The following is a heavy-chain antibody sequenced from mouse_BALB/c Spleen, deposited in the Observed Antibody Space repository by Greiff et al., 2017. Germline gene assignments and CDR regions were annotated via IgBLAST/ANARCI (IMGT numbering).Heavy chain of an antibody. Sequence: EVHLVESGGGLVKPGGSLKLSCAASGFTFSSYAMSWVRQSPEKRLEWVAEISSGGSYTYYPDTVTGRFTISRDNAKNTLYLEMSSLRSEDTAMYYCARDPQLGWYFDVWGAGTTVTVSS. V-gene: IGHV5-9-4*01. CDR1: GFTFSSYA. CDR2: ISSGGSYT. CDR3: ARDPQLGWYFDV. D-gene: IGHD4-1*02. J-gene: IGHJ1*01.